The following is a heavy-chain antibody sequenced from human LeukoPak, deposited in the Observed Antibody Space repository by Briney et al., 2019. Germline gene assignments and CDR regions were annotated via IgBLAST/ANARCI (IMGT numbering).Heavy chain of an antibody. CDR2: IGHSGSYT. V-gene: IGHV3-23*01. CDR3: AKKLGSGWPPSAYAY. J-gene: IGHJ4*02. Sequence: GGSLRLSSAGSGFTFSGYAMSWVRQAPGKGLEWVSTIGHSGSYTFYADSVKGRFTISRDNSKNTLYLQMNSLRAEDTALYYCAKKLGSGWPPSAYAYWGQGTLVTVSS. CDR1: GFTFSGYA. D-gene: IGHD6-19*01.